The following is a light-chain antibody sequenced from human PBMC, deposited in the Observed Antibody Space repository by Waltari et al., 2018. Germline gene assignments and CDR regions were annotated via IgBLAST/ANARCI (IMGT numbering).Light chain of an antibody. CDR2: DVT. Sequence: QSALTQPASVSGSPGQSITISCTGPSSDIGVYNHVSWYPQHPGKAPKLMIYDVTNRPSGVSDRFSGSKSDYTASLPISGLQAEDEADYYCSSYTTSISYVFGTGTRVTVL. J-gene: IGLJ1*01. V-gene: IGLV2-14*03. CDR3: SSYTTSISYV. CDR1: SSDIGVYNH.